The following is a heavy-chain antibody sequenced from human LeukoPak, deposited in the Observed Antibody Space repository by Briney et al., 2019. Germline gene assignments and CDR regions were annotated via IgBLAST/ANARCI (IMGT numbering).Heavy chain of an antibody. V-gene: IGHV3-21*01. J-gene: IGHJ4*02. CDR2: TRSSNGHI. Sequence: GGSLRLSCAASGFTFTSYSMNWVRQAPGKGLEWVSITRSSNGHIYYADSVKGRFTISRDKAKESLYLQMNSLRAEDTAVYYCARGEGPSTLDYWGQGTLVTVSS. CDR3: ARGEGPSTLDY. CDR1: GFTFTSYS. D-gene: IGHD3-3*02.